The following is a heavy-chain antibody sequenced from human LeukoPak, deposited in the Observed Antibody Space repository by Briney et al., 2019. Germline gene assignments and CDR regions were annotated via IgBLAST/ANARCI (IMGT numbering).Heavy chain of an antibody. CDR1: GFTFSNYW. J-gene: IGHJ4*02. D-gene: IGHD6-13*01. CDR3: GRCYYSSSSIDY. CDR2: IKQDGSEK. V-gene: IGHV3-7*02. Sequence: PGGSLRLSCAASGFTFSNYWMIWVRQAPGKGLEWVGNIKQDGSEKLYADSVRGRFTISRDNAKNSLYLQMNSLRADDTAVYYCGRCYYSSSSIDYWGQGTLVTVPS.